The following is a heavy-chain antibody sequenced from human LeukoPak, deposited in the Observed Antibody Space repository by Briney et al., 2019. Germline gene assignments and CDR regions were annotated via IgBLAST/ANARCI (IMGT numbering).Heavy chain of an antibody. CDR2: ISSSGAST. V-gene: IGHV3-23*01. CDR3: AKRDLGY. J-gene: IGHJ4*02. Sequence: QSGGSLRLSCAASGFTFSTYAMSWVRQAPGKGLEWVSTISSSGASTYYADSVKGRFTISRDNSKNTLFLQMNSLRAEDTALYYCAKRDLGYWGQGTLVTVSS. CDR1: GFTFSTYA.